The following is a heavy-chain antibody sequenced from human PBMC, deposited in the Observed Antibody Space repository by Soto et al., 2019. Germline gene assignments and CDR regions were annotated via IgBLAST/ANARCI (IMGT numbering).Heavy chain of an antibody. D-gene: IGHD2-15*01. CDR1: GFTFSSYG. Sequence: QVQLVESGGGVVQPGRSLRLSCAASGFTFSSYGMHWVRQAPGKGLEWVAVISYDGSNKYYADSVKGRFTISRDNSKNTLYLQMNSLRAADTAVYYCANGRSGFDPWGQGTLVTVSS. J-gene: IGHJ5*02. V-gene: IGHV3-30*18. CDR2: ISYDGSNK. CDR3: ANGRSGFDP.